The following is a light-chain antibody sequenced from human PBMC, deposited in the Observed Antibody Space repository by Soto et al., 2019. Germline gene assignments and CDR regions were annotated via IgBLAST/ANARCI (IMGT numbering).Light chain of an antibody. CDR1: QIISSY. V-gene: IGKV3-20*01. J-gene: IGKJ5*01. CDR2: DAS. CDR3: QQYGSLPLIT. Sequence: LMLRQSPAYLSLSPGKRATLSCRVSQIISSYLIWYQQKPGQSPRLLIYDASSRATGIPDRFSGSGSGTDFTLTISRLEPEDFAVYYCQQYGSLPLITSGQVALLEVK.